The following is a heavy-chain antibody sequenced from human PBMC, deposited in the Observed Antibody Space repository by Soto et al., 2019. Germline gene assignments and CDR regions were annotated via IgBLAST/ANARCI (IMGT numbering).Heavy chain of an antibody. D-gene: IGHD5-12*01. V-gene: IGHV1-69*02. CDR3: ARASARFSGYDLDYYYYYYMDV. CDR1: GGTFSSYT. J-gene: IGHJ6*03. CDR2: IIPILGIA. Sequence: GASVKVSCKASGGTFSSYTISWVRQAPKQGLEWMGRIIPILGIANYAQKFQGRVTITADKSTSTAYMELSSLRSEDTAVYYCARASARFSGYDLDYYYYYYMDVWGKGTTVTVSS.